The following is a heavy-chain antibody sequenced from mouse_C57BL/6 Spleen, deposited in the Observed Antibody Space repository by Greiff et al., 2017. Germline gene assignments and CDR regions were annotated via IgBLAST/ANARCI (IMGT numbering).Heavy chain of an antibody. V-gene: IGHV5-6*01. CDR3: ARYDGQRAWFAY. Sequence: EVKLVESGGDLVKPGGSLKLSCAASGFTFSSYGMSWVRQTPDKRLAWVATISSGGSYTYYPDSVKGRFTISRDNAKNTLYLQMSSLKSEDTAMYYCARYDGQRAWFAYWGQGTLVTVSA. CDR2: ISSGGSYT. J-gene: IGHJ3*01. CDR1: GFTFSSYG. D-gene: IGHD2-3*01.